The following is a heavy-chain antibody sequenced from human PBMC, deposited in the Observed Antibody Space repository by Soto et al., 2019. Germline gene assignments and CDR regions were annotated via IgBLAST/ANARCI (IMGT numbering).Heavy chain of an antibody. V-gene: IGHV3-30-3*01. CDR2: ISYDGSNK. CDR3: ARDWTLQLVNYGMDV. CDR1: GFTFSSYA. J-gene: IGHJ6*02. Sequence: QVQLVESGGGVVQPGRSLRLSCAASGFTFSSYAMHWVRQAPGKGLEWVAVISYDGSNKYYADSVKGRFTISRDNSKNTLYLQRNSLRAEDMAVYYCARDWTLQLVNYGMDVWGQGTTVTVSS. D-gene: IGHD6-13*01.